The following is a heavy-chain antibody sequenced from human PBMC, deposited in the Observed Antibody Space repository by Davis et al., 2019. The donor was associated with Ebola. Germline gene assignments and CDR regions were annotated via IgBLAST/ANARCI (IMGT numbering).Heavy chain of an antibody. CDR3: ARQTTVTTDFDY. J-gene: IGHJ4*02. V-gene: IGHV5-51*01. CDR2: IYPGDSDT. Sequence: GESLKISCKGSGYSFTRYWIGWVRQVPGKGLEWMGIIYPGDSDTRYSPSFQGQVTISADRSISTAYLQWSSLKASDTAMYYCARQTTVTTDFDYWGQGTLVTVSS. D-gene: IGHD4-17*01. CDR1: GYSFTRYW.